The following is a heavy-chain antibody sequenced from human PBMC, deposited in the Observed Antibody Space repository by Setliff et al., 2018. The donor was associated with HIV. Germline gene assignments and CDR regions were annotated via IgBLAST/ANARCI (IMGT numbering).Heavy chain of an antibody. CDR1: GDSINNYY. J-gene: IGHJ4*02. CDR2: IHSSGSA. V-gene: IGHV4-4*07. CDR3: ARELEYSSGWFLVDY. D-gene: IGHD6-19*01. Sequence: SETLSLTCTVSGDSINNYYWNWIRQPAGKGLEWIGRIHSSGSANYSPSLESRVTMSIDTSKSQFSLRLTSVTAADTAVYYCARELEYSSGWFLVDYWGQGAVVTVSS.